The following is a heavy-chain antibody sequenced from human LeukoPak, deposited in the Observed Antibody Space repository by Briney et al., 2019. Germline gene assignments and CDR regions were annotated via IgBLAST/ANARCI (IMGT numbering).Heavy chain of an antibody. CDR3: ARALSGDVDY. CDR2: IYHSGST. Sequence: SETLSLTCTVSGYSISSGYYWGWIRQPPGKGLEWIGSIYHSGSTYYNPSLKSRVTISVDTSKNQFSLKLSSVTAADTAVYYCARALSGDVDYWGQGTLVTVSS. CDR1: GYSISSGYY. V-gene: IGHV4-38-2*02. D-gene: IGHD3-10*01. J-gene: IGHJ4*02.